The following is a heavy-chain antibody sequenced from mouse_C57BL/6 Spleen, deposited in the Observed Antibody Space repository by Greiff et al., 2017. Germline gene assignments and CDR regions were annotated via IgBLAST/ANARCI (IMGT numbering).Heavy chain of an antibody. CDR1: GYTFTSYW. V-gene: IGHV1-59*01. CDR2: IDPSDSYT. Sequence: VQLQQSGAELVRPGTSVKLSCKASGYTFTSYWMHWVKQRPGQGLEWIGVIDPSDSYTNYNQKFKGKATLTVDTSSSTAYMQLSSLTSEDSAVYYCARDYDYDSWYFDVWGTGTTVTVSS. J-gene: IGHJ1*03. D-gene: IGHD2-4*01. CDR3: ARDYDYDSWYFDV.